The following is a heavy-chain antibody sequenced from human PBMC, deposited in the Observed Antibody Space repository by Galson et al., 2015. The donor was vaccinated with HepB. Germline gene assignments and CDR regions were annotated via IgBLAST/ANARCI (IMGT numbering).Heavy chain of an antibody. D-gene: IGHD3-10*01. Sequence: SVKVSCKASGYTFTNYYMHWVRQAPGQGLEWMGIINPSGGSTNYPQNFQGRVTMTKDTSTSTVYMEVSSLRSEDTAMYYCARAGNSNLGSNYFDYWGQRPLVTVAS. J-gene: IGHJ4*02. CDR2: INPSGGST. CDR3: ARAGNSNLGSNYFDY. V-gene: IGHV1-46*01. CDR1: GYTFTNYY.